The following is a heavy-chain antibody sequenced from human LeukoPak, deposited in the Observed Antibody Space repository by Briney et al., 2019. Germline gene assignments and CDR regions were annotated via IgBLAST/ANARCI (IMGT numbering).Heavy chain of an antibody. V-gene: IGHV4-39*01. CDR2: IHCSGRT. J-gene: IGHJ4*02. CDR3: ASLHNFDLYY. CDR1: GGSFSSSSYY. D-gene: IGHD3-9*01. Sequence: PSETLSLTCTVSGGSFSSSSYYWGWIRQPPGKGLEWIGSIHCSGRTYYNPSLNSRVTISEDTSKNQFSLKMSSVTAADTAVYYCASLHNFDLYYWGQGTLVTVSS.